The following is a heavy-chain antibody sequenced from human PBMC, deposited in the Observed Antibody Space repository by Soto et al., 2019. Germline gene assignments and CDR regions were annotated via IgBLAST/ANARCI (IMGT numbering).Heavy chain of an antibody. CDR1: GFTFSSYA. D-gene: IGHD6-19*01. CDR2: ISYDGSNK. J-gene: IGHJ6*02. V-gene: IGHV3-30*04. Sequence: GGSLRLSCAASGFTFSSYAMHWVRQAPGKGLEWVAVISYDGSNKYYADSVKGRFTISRDNSKNTLYLQMNSLRAEDTAVYYCAKDGGIAVAGTDYYYGMDVWGQGTMVTVSS. CDR3: AKDGGIAVAGTDYYYGMDV.